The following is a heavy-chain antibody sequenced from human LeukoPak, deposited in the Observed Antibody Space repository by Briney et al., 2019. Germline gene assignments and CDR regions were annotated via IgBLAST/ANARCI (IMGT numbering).Heavy chain of an antibody. D-gene: IGHD3-10*01. CDR2: IYYSGST. CDR3: ARDRGRATWFDP. CDR1: GGSITSYY. V-gene: IGHV4-59*01. Sequence: SETLSLTCTVSGGSITSYYWHWTRQPPGKGLGWIGYIYYSGSTNYNPSPKSRVTISVDTSRNQFSLKLHSVTAADTAVYYCARDRGRATWFDPWGQGTAVTVSS. J-gene: IGHJ5*02.